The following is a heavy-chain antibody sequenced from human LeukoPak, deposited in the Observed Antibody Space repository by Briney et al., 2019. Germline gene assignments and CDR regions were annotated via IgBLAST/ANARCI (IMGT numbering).Heavy chain of an antibody. Sequence: QAGGSLRLSCAASGFTFSSYAMHWVRQAPGKGLEWVAVISYDGSNKYYADSVKGRFTISRDNSKNTLYLQMNSLRAEDTAVYYCARDRYYYDSSGLSALHDYWGQGTLVTVSS. V-gene: IGHV3-30-3*01. CDR3: ARDRYYYDSSGLSALHDY. CDR1: GFTFSSYA. J-gene: IGHJ4*02. D-gene: IGHD3-22*01. CDR2: ISYDGSNK.